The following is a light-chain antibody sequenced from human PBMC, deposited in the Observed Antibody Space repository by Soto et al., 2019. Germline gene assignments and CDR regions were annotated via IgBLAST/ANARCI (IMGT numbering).Light chain of an antibody. V-gene: IGLV6-57*04. CDR2: EDS. CDR1: SGDIAARY. Sequence: NFILTQPHSVSESPGKTVTISCTRSSGDIAARYVQWYQQRPGSAPTTVIYEDSQRPSGVPDRFSGSIDRSSNSASLIISGLKTEDEADNYCQSYDGRDVVFGGGTKVTVL. J-gene: IGLJ2*01. CDR3: QSYDGRDVV.